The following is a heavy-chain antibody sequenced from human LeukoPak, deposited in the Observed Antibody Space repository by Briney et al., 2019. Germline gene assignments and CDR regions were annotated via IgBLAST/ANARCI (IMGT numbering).Heavy chain of an antibody. J-gene: IGHJ3*02. CDR3: ARHDIGIKEGYSTPSAFDI. CDR2: IYPGDSDT. V-gene: IGHV5-51*01. Sequence: GESLKISCKGSGYSFTSYWIGWVRQRPGKGLEWMGIIYPGDSDTRNSPSFQGQVTISADKSISTAYPQWSSLKASDTAMYYCARHDIGIKEGYSTPSAFDIWGQGTMVTVSS. D-gene: IGHD5-24*01. CDR1: GYSFTSYW.